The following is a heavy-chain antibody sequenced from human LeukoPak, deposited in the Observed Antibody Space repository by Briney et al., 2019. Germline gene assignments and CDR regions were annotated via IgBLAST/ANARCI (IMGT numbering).Heavy chain of an antibody. CDR1: GGSISSYY. Sequence: SETLSLTCTVSGGSISSYYWSWIRQPPGKGLEWIGYIYYSGSTNYNPSLKRRVTISVDTSKNQFSLKLSSVTAADTAVYYCARSIHGSGTFDYWGQGTLVTVSS. CDR3: ARSIHGSGTFDY. D-gene: IGHD3-10*01. CDR2: IYYSGST. J-gene: IGHJ4*02. V-gene: IGHV4-59*01.